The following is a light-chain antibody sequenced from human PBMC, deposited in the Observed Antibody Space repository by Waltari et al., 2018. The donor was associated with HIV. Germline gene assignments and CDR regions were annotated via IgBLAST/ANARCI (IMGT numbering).Light chain of an antibody. CDR1: QSVSSN. CDR3: QQYNNWPIT. Sequence: EKVMTQSPATLSVSPGERATLSCRASQSVSSNLAWYQQKPGQAPRLLIYGGSTRATGIPARFSATGSGTEFSLTISSLQSEDFAVYYCQQYNNWPITFGQGTRLEIK. V-gene: IGKV3-15*01. CDR2: GGS. J-gene: IGKJ5*01.